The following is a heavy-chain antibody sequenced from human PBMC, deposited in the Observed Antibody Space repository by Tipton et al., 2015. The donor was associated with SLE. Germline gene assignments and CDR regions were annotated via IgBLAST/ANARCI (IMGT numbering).Heavy chain of an antibody. V-gene: IGHV4-39*07. Sequence: TLSLTCTVSGDSISRSTYYWGWIRQPPGKGLEWIGSMFYSGTTYYNPSLKSRVTISVDTSKNQLSLKLNSVTAADTAVYYCARDEYRYDATGYHLLGHFDFWGQGTLVTVSS. J-gene: IGHJ4*02. D-gene: IGHD3-22*01. CDR3: ARDEYRYDATGYHLLGHFDF. CDR2: MFYSGTT. CDR1: GDSISRSTYY.